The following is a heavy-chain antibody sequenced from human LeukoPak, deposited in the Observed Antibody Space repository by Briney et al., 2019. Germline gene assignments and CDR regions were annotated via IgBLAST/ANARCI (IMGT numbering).Heavy chain of an antibody. CDR1: GCTFTGYY. CDR3: ASSIAVAAPTDY. V-gene: IGHV1-2*02. CDR2: INPNSGGT. J-gene: IGHJ4*02. D-gene: IGHD6-19*01. Sequence: ASVKVSCKASGCTFTGYYMHWVRQAPGQGLEWMGWINPNSGGTNYAQKFQGRVTMTRDTSISTAYMELSRLRSDDTAVYYCASSIAVAAPTDYWGQGTLVTVSS.